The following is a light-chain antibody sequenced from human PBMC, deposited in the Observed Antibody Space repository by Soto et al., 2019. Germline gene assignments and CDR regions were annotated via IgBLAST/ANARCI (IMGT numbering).Light chain of an antibody. CDR2: GAS. J-gene: IGKJ4*01. CDR1: QSVRSSY. V-gene: IGKV3-20*01. CDR3: LQYGSSLPLT. Sequence: EIVLTQSPGTLSLSPGERATLSCRASQSVRSSYLAWYQKKPGQAPRLLIYGASSRATGIPDRFSGSGSETDFTLTISRLEPEDFAVYYCLQYGSSLPLTFGGGTKVEIK.